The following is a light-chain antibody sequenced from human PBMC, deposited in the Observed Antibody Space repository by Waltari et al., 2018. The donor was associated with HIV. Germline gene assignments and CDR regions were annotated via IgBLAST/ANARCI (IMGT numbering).Light chain of an antibody. J-gene: IGLJ1*01. CDR1: RSDVAIYNL. Sequence: QSALTQPTSVSGAPVHSITISCPGPRSDVAIYNLPSCYQQHPGKAPKLMIYEVSKRPSGVSNRFSGSKSGNTASLTISGLQAEDEADYYCCSYAGSSTLYVFGTGTKVTVL. V-gene: IGLV2-23*02. CDR2: EVS. CDR3: CSYAGSSTLYV.